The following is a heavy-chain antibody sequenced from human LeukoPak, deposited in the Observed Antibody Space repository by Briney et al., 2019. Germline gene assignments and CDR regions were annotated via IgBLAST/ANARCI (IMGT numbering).Heavy chain of an antibody. Sequence: GGSLRLSCAASGFTFSSYSMNWVRQAPGKGLEWVSSISSSSSYIYYADSVKGRFTISRDNAKNSLYLQMNGLRAEDTAVYYCARMGDHDAFDIWGQGTMVTVSS. J-gene: IGHJ3*02. CDR1: GFTFSSYS. CDR3: ARMGDHDAFDI. V-gene: IGHV3-21*01. CDR2: ISSSSSYI. D-gene: IGHD2-21*02.